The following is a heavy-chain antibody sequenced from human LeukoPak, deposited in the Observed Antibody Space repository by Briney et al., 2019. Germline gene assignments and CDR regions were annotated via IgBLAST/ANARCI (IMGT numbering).Heavy chain of an antibody. D-gene: IGHD4-11*01. V-gene: IGHV3-30*18. CDR3: AKVTTRYYGMDV. CDR1: GFTFSSYG. Sequence: GSLRLSCAASGFTFSSYGMHWVRQAPGKGLEWVAVISNDGNNKFYADSVKGRLNSSRDNSKNTLYLQMNSLRAEDTAVYYCAKVTTRYYGMDVWGQGTTVTVSS. CDR2: ISNDGNNK. J-gene: IGHJ6*02.